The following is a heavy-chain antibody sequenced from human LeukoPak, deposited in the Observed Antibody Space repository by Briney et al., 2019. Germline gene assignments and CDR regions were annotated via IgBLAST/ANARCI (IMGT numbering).Heavy chain of an antibody. CDR2: IWYDGSNK. CDR3: ARRRYCSGGSCYQKAADFDY. V-gene: IGHV3-33*08. D-gene: IGHD2-15*01. CDR1: GFTFSSYG. Sequence: PGRSLRLSCAASGFTFSSYGIHWVRQAPGKGLEWVAVIWYDGSNKYYADSVKGRFTISRDNSKNTLYLQMNSLRAEDTAVYYCARRRYCSGGSCYQKAADFDYWGQGTLVTVSS. J-gene: IGHJ4*02.